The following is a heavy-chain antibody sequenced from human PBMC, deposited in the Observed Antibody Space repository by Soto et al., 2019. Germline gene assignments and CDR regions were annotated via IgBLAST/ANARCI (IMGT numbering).Heavy chain of an antibody. CDR2: ISSSGSTI. D-gene: IGHD2-15*01. J-gene: IGHJ6*02. CDR3: ARDGGGSGSYYYDGMDG. Sequence: GGTLRLSCVAAVFTSSRYEMNWVRQAPGKGQEWVSYISSSGSTIYYADSVKGRFTISRDNAKNSLYLQMNSLRAEDTAVYYCARDGGGSGSYYYDGMDGWDQGTT. CDR1: VFTSSRYE. V-gene: IGHV3-48*03.